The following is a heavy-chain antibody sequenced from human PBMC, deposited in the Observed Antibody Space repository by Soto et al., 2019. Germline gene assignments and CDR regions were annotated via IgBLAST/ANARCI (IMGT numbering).Heavy chain of an antibody. D-gene: IGHD4-4*01. CDR1: GGTFSSYA. Sequence: QVQLVQSGAEVKKPGSSVKVSCKASGGTFSSYAISWVRQAPGQGLEWMGGTIPIFGTADYPQKFQGRVTITADKSTSTAYMEVSSVRSEDTAVYYCARDGGVYDYSPFDYWGQGTLVTVSS. CDR2: TIPIFGTA. CDR3: ARDGGVYDYSPFDY. V-gene: IGHV1-69*14. J-gene: IGHJ4*02.